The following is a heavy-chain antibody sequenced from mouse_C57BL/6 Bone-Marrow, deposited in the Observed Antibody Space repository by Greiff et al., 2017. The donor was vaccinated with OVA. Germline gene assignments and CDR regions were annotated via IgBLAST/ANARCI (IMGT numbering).Heavy chain of an antibody. CDR2: IHLGHSDT. CDR3: TREAPDY. V-gene: IGHV1-5*01. D-gene: IGHD3-2*02. CDR1: GYTFPSYW. J-gene: IGHJ2*01. Sequence: EVQLQQSGTVLARPGASVKMSCKTSGYTFPSYWMHWVKQRPGQGLEWLGAIHLGHSDTSYNQKLKNNDKLTAVKSASSAYMELSSLANEDSAVYYCTREAPDYWGKGTTLTVSS.